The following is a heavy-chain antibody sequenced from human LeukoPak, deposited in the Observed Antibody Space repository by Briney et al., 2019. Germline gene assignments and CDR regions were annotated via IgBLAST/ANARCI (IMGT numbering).Heavy chain of an antibody. D-gene: IGHD1-26*01. V-gene: IGHV3-11*01. CDR2: ISGSGSTI. CDR3: ARGERGATHPVFGYFDY. J-gene: IGHJ4*02. Sequence: PGGSLGLSCAASGFTFSDYYMSWIRQAPGKGLEWVSYISGSGSTIYYADSVKGRFTISRDNAKNSLYLQMNSLRAEDTAVYYCARGERGATHPVFGYFDYWGQGTLVTVSS. CDR1: GFTFSDYY.